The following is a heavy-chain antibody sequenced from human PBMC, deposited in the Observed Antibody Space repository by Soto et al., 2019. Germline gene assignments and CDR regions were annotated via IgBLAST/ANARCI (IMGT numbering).Heavy chain of an antibody. J-gene: IGHJ4*02. D-gene: IGHD6-19*01. Sequence: EVQLLESGGGLVQPGGSLRISCAASGFTFSSYAMSWVRQAPGKGLERVSGISGSGGTTYYADSVKGRFTTSRDNSKNTLYLQMISLRAEDTAIYYCAKDLQGHNGWYPLDYWGQGTLVTVSS. V-gene: IGHV3-23*01. CDR1: GFTFSSYA. CDR3: AKDLQGHNGWYPLDY. CDR2: ISGSGGTT.